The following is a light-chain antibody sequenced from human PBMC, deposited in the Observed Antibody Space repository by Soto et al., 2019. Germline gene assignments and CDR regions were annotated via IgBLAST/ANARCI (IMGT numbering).Light chain of an antibody. CDR3: QQRSNWPPT. Sequence: EIVMTQSPATLSVSPGERATLSCRASQSVSSKLAWYQQKRGQAPRLLIYEASNRATGIPARFSGSGSGADFTLTISSLEPEDFAVYYCQQRSNWPPTFGGGTKVDIK. V-gene: IGKV3-11*01. J-gene: IGKJ4*01. CDR1: QSVSSK. CDR2: EAS.